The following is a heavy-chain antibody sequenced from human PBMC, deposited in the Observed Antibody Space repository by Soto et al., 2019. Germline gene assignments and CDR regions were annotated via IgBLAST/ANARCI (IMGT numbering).Heavy chain of an antibody. J-gene: IGHJ4*02. Sequence: QVQLVQSGAEVKKPGASVKVSCKASGYTFTSYYMHWVRQAPGQGLEWMGIINPSDGSTSYAQKFQGRVTMTRDTSTSTVYMELSSLRSEDTVVYYCARDREWLIPFDYWGQGTLVTVSS. D-gene: IGHD6-19*01. CDR1: GYTFTSYY. CDR2: INPSDGST. CDR3: ARDREWLIPFDY. V-gene: IGHV1-46*03.